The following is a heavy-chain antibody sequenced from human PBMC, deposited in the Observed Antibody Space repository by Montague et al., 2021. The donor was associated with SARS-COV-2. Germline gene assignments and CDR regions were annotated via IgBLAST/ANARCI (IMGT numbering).Heavy chain of an antibody. CDR2: IYWHXNN. Sequence: PALVKPTQTLTLTCTFSGFSLTTSGVGVGWIRQPPGKALEWLALIYWHXNNHYSPSLKKRLTITKDTSKNHVSLTLTNMDPVDTGTYYCVHRLTRECLSVDDFDIWGQGTMVTVSS. D-gene: IGHD3-10*01. V-gene: IGHV2-5*01. CDR3: VHRLTRECLSVDDFDI. CDR1: GFSLTTSGVG. J-gene: IGHJ4*01.